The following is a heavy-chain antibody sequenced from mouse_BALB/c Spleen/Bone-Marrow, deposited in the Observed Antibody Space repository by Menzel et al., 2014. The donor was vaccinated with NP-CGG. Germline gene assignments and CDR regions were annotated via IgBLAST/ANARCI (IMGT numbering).Heavy chain of an antibody. CDR3: AREMAMDY. CDR2: ISDGGSYT. J-gene: IGHJ4*01. V-gene: IGHV5-4*02. CDR1: GFTFSDYY. Sequence: EVQVVESGGGLVKPGGSLKLSCAASGFTFSDYYMYWVRQTPEKRLEWFATISDGGSYTYYPDSVKGRFTISRDNAKNNLYLQMSSLKSEDTAMYYCAREMAMDYWGQGTSVTVSS.